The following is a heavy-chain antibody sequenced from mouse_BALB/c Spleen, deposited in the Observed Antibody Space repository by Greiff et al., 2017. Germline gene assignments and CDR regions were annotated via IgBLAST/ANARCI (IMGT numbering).Heavy chain of an antibody. Sequence: DVKLVESGGGLVKPGGSLKLSCAASGFTFSDYYMYWVRQTPEKRLEWVATISDGGSYTYYPDSVKGRFTISRDNAKNNLYLQMSSLKSEDTAMYYCARDEWFAYWGQGTLVTVSA. CDR3: ARDEWFAY. CDR1: GFTFSDYY. V-gene: IGHV5-4*02. J-gene: IGHJ3*01. CDR2: ISDGGSYT.